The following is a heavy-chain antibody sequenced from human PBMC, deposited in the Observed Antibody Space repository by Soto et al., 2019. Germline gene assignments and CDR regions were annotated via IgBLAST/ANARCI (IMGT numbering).Heavy chain of an antibody. CDR1: GGSFSGYY. V-gene: IGHV4-34*01. CDR2: INHSGST. J-gene: IGHJ6*02. CDR3: ARLHGYCISSSCHGHYAMDF. Sequence: SETLSLTCAVYGGSFSGYYWNWIRQPPGKGLEWIGEINHSGSTNYNPSLKSRVTISLDTSKNQFSLKLSSVTAADTAVYYCARLHGYCISSSCHGHYAMDFWGQGTTVTVSS. D-gene: IGHD2-2*01.